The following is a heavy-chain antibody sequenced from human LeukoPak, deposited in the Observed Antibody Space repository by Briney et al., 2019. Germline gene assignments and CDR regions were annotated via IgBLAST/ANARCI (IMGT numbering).Heavy chain of an antibody. D-gene: IGHD6-19*01. Sequence: GGSLRLSCAASGITLSKARMTLVRQAPGKGLEWVGRIYRSSNGETTDYGAPVKGRFTMSKDDSKNTLYLQMNSLKTEDTAVYYCTTYSSGSSAFWGQGTLVTVSS. V-gene: IGHV3-15*01. CDR3: TTYSSGSSAF. CDR2: IYRSSNGETT. J-gene: IGHJ4*02. CDR1: GITLSKAR.